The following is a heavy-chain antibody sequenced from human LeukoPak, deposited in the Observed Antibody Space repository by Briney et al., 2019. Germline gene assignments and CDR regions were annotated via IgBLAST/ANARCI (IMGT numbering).Heavy chain of an antibody. J-gene: IGHJ4*02. Sequence: PSQTLSLTCTVSGGSISSGSYYWRWIRQPPGKGLEWIEYIYYNRSTNYNPSLKSRVTISVDTSKNQFSLKLSSVTAADTAVYYCARGDCSSTSCYLGYWGQGTLVTVSS. CDR2: IYYNRST. CDR1: GGSISSGSYY. D-gene: IGHD2-2*01. CDR3: ARGDCSSTSCYLGY. V-gene: IGHV4-61*01.